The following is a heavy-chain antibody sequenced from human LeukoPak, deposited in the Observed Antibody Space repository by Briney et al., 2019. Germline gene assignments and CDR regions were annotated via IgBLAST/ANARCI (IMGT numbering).Heavy chain of an antibody. CDR1: GGSISSYY. CDR3: ARRDGIAWFDP. J-gene: IGHJ5*02. CDR2: IYTSGST. D-gene: IGHD6-13*01. Sequence: SETLSLTCTVSGGSISSYYWSWIRQPPGKGLEWIGYIYTSGSTNYNPSLKSRVTISVDTSKNQFSLKLSSVTAADKAVYYCARRDGIAWFDPWGQGTLVTVSS. V-gene: IGHV4-4*09.